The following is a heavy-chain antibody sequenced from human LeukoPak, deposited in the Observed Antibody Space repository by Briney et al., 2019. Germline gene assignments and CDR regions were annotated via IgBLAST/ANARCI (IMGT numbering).Heavy chain of an antibody. J-gene: IGHJ4*02. Sequence: SETLSLTCTVSGYSIGSGYYWGWIRQPPGKGLEWIGSIYHSGSTNYNPSLKSRVTISVDTSKNQFSLKLSSVTAADTAVYYCARGNDYSNPEDWGQGTLVTVSS. D-gene: IGHD4-11*01. CDR3: ARGNDYSNPED. V-gene: IGHV4-38-2*02. CDR2: IYHSGST. CDR1: GYSIGSGYY.